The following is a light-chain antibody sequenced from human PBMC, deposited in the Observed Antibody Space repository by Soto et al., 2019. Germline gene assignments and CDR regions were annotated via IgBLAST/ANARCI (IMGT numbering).Light chain of an antibody. CDR2: AAS. CDR3: QQYNTYLT. J-gene: IGKJ4*01. Sequence: IQLTQSPSSLSASVGDRVTITCRASQGISSYLAWYQQKPGKAPKLLIYAASTLQSGVPSRFSGSGSGTEFTLTISSLQPDDFATYYCQQYNTYLTFGGGTKVDNK. CDR1: QGISSY. V-gene: IGKV1-9*01.